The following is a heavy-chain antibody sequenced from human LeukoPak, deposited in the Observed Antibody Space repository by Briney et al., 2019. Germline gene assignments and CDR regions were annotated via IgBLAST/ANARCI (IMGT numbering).Heavy chain of an antibody. Sequence: GASVKVSCKASGGTFSSYAISRVRQAPGQGLEWMGGIIPIFGTANYAQKFQGRVTITADESTSTAYMELSSLRSEDTAVYYCATPRGRGFYYFDYWGQGTLVTVSS. V-gene: IGHV1-69*13. J-gene: IGHJ4*02. CDR2: IIPIFGTA. D-gene: IGHD3-16*01. CDR3: ATPRGRGFYYFDY. CDR1: GGTFSSYA.